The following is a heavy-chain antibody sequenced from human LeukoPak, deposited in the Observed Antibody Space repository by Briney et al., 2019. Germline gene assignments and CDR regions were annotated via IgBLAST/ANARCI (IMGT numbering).Heavy chain of an antibody. CDR2: ISYDGSNK. J-gene: IGHJ4*02. D-gene: IGHD6-13*01. Sequence: GGSLRLSCAASGFTFSSYAMHWVRQAPGKGLEWVAVISYDGSNKYYADSVKGRFTISRDNSKNTLYLQMNSLRAEDTAVYYCASLPSSSWLSQGFDYWGQGTLVTVSS. CDR3: ASLPSSSWLSQGFDY. V-gene: IGHV3-30-3*01. CDR1: GFTFSSYA.